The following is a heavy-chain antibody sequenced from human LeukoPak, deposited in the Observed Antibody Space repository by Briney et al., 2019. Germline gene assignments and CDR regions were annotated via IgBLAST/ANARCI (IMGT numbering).Heavy chain of an antibody. Sequence: GEYLKISCKGSGCSFTSYWIGWVRQMPGKGLEWMGIIYPGDSDTRYSPSFQGQVTISADKSISTAYLRWSSLKASDTAMYYCARQAPFYDFWSGNQDLYYFDYWGQGTLVTVSS. CDR2: IYPGDSDT. V-gene: IGHV5-51*01. J-gene: IGHJ4*02. CDR1: GCSFTSYW. CDR3: ARQAPFYDFWSGNQDLYYFDY. D-gene: IGHD3-3*01.